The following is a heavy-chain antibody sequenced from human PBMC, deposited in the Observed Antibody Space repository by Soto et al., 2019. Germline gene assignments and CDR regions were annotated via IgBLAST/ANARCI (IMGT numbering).Heavy chain of an antibody. D-gene: IGHD6-19*01. Sequence: PLRLSWSASLFTFSNYAMHWVLQYPFKWLEWVAVISFDATMKYYADSVKGRFTISRDNSKSTVYLQMNSLRTEDTAVYYCARGIGEFSIAVSAPFDYWGQGTLVTVSS. CDR2: ISFDATMK. CDR1: LFTFSNYA. CDR3: ARGIGEFSIAVSAPFDY. V-gene: IGHV3-30-3*01. J-gene: IGHJ4*02.